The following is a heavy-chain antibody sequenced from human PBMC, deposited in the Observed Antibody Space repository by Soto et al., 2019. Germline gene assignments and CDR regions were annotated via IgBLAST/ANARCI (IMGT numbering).Heavy chain of an antibody. CDR2: IYHSGRT. Sequence: SETLSLTCTVSGGSVNSDYYYWIWIRQPPGKGLDWIGYIYHSGRTSYNPSLKSRVTISVDMSRNQFSLSLSSVTAADTAVFYCAREYSNSPEAFDSWGQGALVTVSS. CDR3: AREYSNSPEAFDS. CDR1: GGSVNSDYYY. D-gene: IGHD6-6*01. V-gene: IGHV4-61*01. J-gene: IGHJ4*02.